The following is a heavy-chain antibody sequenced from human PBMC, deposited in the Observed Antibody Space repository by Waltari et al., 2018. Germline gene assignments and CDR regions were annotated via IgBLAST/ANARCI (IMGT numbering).Heavy chain of an antibody. V-gene: IGHV4-34*01. Sequence: QVQLQQLGAALLKPSETLSLTCAVYVGSFGRYYWSSLRPPPGKGLEWIGEINHSGSTNYNPSLKSRVTISVDTSKNQFSLKLSSVTAADTAVYYCARGYYDILTGFFDYWGQGTLVTVSS. J-gene: IGHJ4*02. D-gene: IGHD3-9*01. CDR3: ARGYYDILTGFFDY. CDR1: VGSFGRYY. CDR2: INHSGST.